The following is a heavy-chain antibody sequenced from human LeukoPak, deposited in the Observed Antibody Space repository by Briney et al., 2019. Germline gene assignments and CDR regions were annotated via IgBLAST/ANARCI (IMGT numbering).Heavy chain of an antibody. CDR3: ARYTRRDDFWSGYSHAHFDY. D-gene: IGHD3-3*01. CDR1: GGSIRSSSYN. Sequence: SETLSLTCTVSGGSIRSSSYNWGWIRQPSGKGLEWIGSMHYTGTTYYNPSLKSRVTISVDTSKNQFSLKLSSVTAADTAVYYCARYTRRDDFWSGYSHAHFDYWGQGTLVTVSS. V-gene: IGHV4-39*07. CDR2: MHYTGTT. J-gene: IGHJ4*02.